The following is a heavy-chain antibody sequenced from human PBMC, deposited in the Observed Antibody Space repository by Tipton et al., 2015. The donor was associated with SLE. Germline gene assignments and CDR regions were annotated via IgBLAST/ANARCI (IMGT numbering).Heavy chain of an antibody. J-gene: IGHJ3*02. CDR3: ARSNYDYIWGSYRASAAADAFDI. Sequence: TLSLTCAVYGGSFSGYYWSWSRQPPGEGLEWVGEINHSGSTNYNPSHKSRVTISVDTSKNQFSLKLSSVTAADTSVYYCARSNYDYIWGSYRASAAADAFDIWGQVTMVTVSS. D-gene: IGHD3-16*02. V-gene: IGHV4-34*01. CDR1: GGSFSGYY. CDR2: INHSGST.